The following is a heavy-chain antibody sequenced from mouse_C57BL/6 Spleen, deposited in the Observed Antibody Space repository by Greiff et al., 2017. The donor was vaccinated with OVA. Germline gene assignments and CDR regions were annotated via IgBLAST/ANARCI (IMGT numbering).Heavy chain of an antibody. CDR2: INPNNGGT. D-gene: IGHD2-5*01. V-gene: IGHV1-26*01. CDR1: GYTFTDYY. CDR3: ARNYYSNPFAY. Sequence: EVQLQQSGPELVKPGASVKISCKASGYTFTDYYMNWVKQSHGKSLEWIGDINPNNGGTSYNQKFKGKATLTVDKSSSTAYMELRSLTSEDSAVDYCARNYYSNPFAYWGQGTLVTVSA. J-gene: IGHJ3*01.